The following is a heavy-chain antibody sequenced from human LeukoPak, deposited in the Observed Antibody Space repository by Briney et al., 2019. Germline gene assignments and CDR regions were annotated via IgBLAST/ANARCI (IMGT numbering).Heavy chain of an antibody. V-gene: IGHV4-39*01. CDR3: ARSSGGYRYGQRDY. CDR1: GGSIGSSNYY. CDR2: IYYSGST. Sequence: SETLSLTCSVSGGSIGSSNYYWGWIRQPPGKGLQWIGTIYYSGSTYYNPSLKSRVTISVHTSKQQVSLKLTSVTAADTAVYYCARSSGGYRYGQRDYWGQGTLVTVSS. D-gene: IGHD5-18*01. J-gene: IGHJ4*02.